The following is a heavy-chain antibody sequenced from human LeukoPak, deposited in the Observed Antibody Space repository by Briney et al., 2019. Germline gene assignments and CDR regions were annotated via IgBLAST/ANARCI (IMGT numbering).Heavy chain of an antibody. D-gene: IGHD2-21*02. J-gene: IGHJ3*02. Sequence: PGGSLRLSCTAAGFRLSTTWTTWVRPAHGKGMEWVGKTRKDESAVNYVDSVKGRFTISRDNARNSLFLQMSSLRADDTAVYYCARDISPYVGGDRYYDALDIWGQGTMVTVSS. CDR3: ARDISPYVGGDRYYDALDI. CDR2: TRKDESAV. V-gene: IGHV3-7*03. CDR1: GFRLSTTW.